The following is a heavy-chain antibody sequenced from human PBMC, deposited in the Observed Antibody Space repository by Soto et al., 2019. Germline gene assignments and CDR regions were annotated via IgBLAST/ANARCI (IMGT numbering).Heavy chain of an antibody. CDR2: INHSGST. J-gene: IGHJ1*01. Sequence: SETLSLTCAVYGGSFSGYYWSWIRQPPGKGLEWIGEINHSGSTNYNPSLKSRVTISVDTSKNQFSLKLSSVTAADTAVYYCARAAPQYCSGGSCYPTQARYFQHWGQGTLVTVSS. CDR1: GGSFSGYY. CDR3: ARAAPQYCSGGSCYPTQARYFQH. D-gene: IGHD2-15*01. V-gene: IGHV4-34*01.